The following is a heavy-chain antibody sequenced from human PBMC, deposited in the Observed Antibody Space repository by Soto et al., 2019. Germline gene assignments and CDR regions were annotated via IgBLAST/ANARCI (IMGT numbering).Heavy chain of an antibody. CDR2: ISANNGNT. V-gene: IGHV1-18*01. CDR3: GRRCPSSSWYFSGVY. CDR1: GYTFTSYG. D-gene: IGHD2-2*01. Sequence: ASVKVSCKASGYTFTSYGISWVRQAPGQGLEWMGWISANNGNTKYAQKLQGRVTMTTDTSTSTAYMELRSLRSDDTAVYYCGRRCPSSSWYFSGVYWGQVTLVTVSS. J-gene: IGHJ4*02.